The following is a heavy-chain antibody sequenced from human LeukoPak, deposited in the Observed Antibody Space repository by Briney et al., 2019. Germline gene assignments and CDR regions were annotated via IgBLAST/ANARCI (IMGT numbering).Heavy chain of an antibody. J-gene: IGHJ3*02. V-gene: IGHV4-59*08. CDR1: GGSISPYY. CDR2: IYHSGSR. CDR3: AKHLPPYGRIDI. D-gene: IGHD4-17*01. Sequence: SETLSLTCTVSGGSISPYYWGWIRQPPGKGLEWIGHIYHSGSRNYNPSLKSRVTISLDTSKTQFSLKLTSVTAADTAVYYCAKHLPPYGRIDIWGQGTMVTVSS.